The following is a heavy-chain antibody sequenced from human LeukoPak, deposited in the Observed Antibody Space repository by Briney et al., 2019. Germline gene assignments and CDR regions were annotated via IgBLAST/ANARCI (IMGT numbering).Heavy chain of an antibody. CDR3: ARTTYYYDSSGYYLPTLDI. CDR1: GGSISSYY. CDR2: IYTSGST. Sequence: PSETLSLTCTVSGGSISSYYWSWIRQPAGKGLEWIGRIYTSGSTNYNPSLKSRVTMSVDTSKNQFSLKLSSVTAADTAVYYCARTTYYYDSSGYYLPTLDIWGQGTMVTVSS. J-gene: IGHJ3*02. D-gene: IGHD3-22*01. V-gene: IGHV4-4*07.